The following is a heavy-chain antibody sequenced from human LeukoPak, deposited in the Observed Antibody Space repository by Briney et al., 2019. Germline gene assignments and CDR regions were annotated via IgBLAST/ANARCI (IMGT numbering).Heavy chain of an antibody. V-gene: IGHV4-31*03. CDR1: GASFNTGDYY. J-gene: IGHJ4*02. Sequence: KSSQTLSLTCIVSGASFNTGDYYWNWIRQHPGKGLEWICYIYNSGSTYYNPSLKSRVTISVDTSKNHFSLRLTSVTAADSAVYYCARGAPPDSWGQGTLVTVSS. CDR2: IYNSGST. CDR3: ARGAPPDS.